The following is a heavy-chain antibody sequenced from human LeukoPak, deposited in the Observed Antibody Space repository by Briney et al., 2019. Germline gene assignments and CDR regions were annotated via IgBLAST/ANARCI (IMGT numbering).Heavy chain of an antibody. CDR2: IYYSGST. D-gene: IGHD6-6*01. Sequence: SETLSLTCTVSGGSISSYYWSWIRQAPGKGLKWIGSIYYSGSTYYNSSLKSRVTVSVDTSKNQFSLKLSSVTAADTAVYYCARRGSMTGPPPLWGQGTLVTVSS. CDR3: ARRGSMTGPPPL. V-gene: IGHV4-39*01. CDR1: GGSISSYY. J-gene: IGHJ4*02.